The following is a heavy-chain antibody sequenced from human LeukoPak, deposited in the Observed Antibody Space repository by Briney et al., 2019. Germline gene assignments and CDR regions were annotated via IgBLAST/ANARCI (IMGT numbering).Heavy chain of an antibody. CDR1: GGSISSYY. CDR3: ARVGISYYDSSGYSCC. V-gene: IGHV4-59*08. J-gene: IGHJ4*02. D-gene: IGHD3-22*01. Sequence: PSETLSLTCTVSGGSISSYYWSWIRQPPGKGLEWIGYIYYSGSTNYNPSLKSRVTISVDTSKNQFSLKLSSVTAADTAVYHCARVGISYYDSSGYSCCWGQGTLVTVSS. CDR2: IYYSGST.